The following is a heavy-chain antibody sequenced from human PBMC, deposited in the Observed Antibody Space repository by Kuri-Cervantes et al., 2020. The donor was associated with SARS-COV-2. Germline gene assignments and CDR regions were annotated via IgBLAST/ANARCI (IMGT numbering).Heavy chain of an antibody. CDR1: GFTFSSYW. D-gene: IGHD4-11*01. J-gene: IGHJ4*02. CDR2: LTNDGSDA. V-gene: IGHV3-74*01. Sequence: GGSLRLSCVASGFTFSSYWMHWARQAPGKGLVWVSRLTNDGSDAIFADSVKGRFTISRDNAKNMLYLYMNSLRADDTAVYYCARDSMTTRDFDYWGQGTLVTVSS. CDR3: ARDSMTTRDFDY.